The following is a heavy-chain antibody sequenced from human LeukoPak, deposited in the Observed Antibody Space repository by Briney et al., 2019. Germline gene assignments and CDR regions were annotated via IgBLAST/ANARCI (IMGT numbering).Heavy chain of an antibody. Sequence: PGGSLRLSCAASGLTFSNYAMSWVRQAPGKGLEWVSTISGSGGSTYYADSVKGRFTISRDNAKNSLYLQMNSLRAEDTAVYYCARESRAFTIFGVASQFDYWGQGTLVTVSS. CDR3: ARESRAFTIFGVASQFDY. D-gene: IGHD3-3*01. V-gene: IGHV3-23*01. CDR2: ISGSGGST. CDR1: GLTFSNYA. J-gene: IGHJ4*02.